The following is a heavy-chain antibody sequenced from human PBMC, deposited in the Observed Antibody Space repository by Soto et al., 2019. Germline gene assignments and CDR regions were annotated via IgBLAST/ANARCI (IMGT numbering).Heavy chain of an antibody. CDR2: INHSGST. V-gene: IGHV4-34*01. J-gene: IGHJ6*02. CDR1: GGSFSGYY. Sequence: SETLSLTCAVYGGSFSGYYWSWIRQPPGKGLEWIGEINHSGSTNYSPSLKSRVTISVDTSKNQFSLKLSSVTAADTAVYYCARGRSSGWYENYYYGMDVWGQGTTVTVSS. D-gene: IGHD6-19*01. CDR3: ARGRSSGWYENYYYGMDV.